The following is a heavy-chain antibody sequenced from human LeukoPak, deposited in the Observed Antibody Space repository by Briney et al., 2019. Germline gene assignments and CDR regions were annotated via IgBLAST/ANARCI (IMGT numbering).Heavy chain of an antibody. D-gene: IGHD6-13*01. CDR2: ITPNSGGT. CDR1: GYTFTGYY. V-gene: IGHV1-2*06. Sequence: ASVKVSCKASGYTFTGYYMHWVRDAPGQGLEWMGRITPNSGGTNYAQKFQGRGTMTRDTSISTAYMELSKLRSDDTAVYYCARRGFSSSWYSYSYWGQGTLVTVSS. J-gene: IGHJ4*02. CDR3: ARRGFSSSWYSYSY.